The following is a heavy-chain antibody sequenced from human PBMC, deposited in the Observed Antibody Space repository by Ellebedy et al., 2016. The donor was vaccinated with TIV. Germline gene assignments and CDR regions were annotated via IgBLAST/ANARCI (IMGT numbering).Heavy chain of an antibody. CDR1: GYSFTSYW. CDR3: ARSRYCGSSTCPTDY. CDR2: IYPGDSDT. V-gene: IGHV5-51*01. Sequence: GESLKISCKGSGYSFTSYWIGWVRQMPGKGLEWMGIIYPGDSDTRYSPSFQGQVTISADKPITTAYLQWSSLKASDTAMYYCARSRYCGSSTCPTDYWGQGTLVTVSS. J-gene: IGHJ4*02. D-gene: IGHD2-2*01.